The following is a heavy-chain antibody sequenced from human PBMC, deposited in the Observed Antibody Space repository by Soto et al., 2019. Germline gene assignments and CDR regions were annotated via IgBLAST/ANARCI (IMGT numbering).Heavy chain of an antibody. J-gene: IGHJ4*02. CDR1: VFNLMSYW. D-gene: IGHD3-16*01. V-gene: IGHV3-7*01. CDR3: ARDIGFDYVN. Sequence: PGGALRLSCAVSVFNLMSYWMSWVRQAPGKGLEWVASIKEDGSEIYYLHSVRGRFSISRDSAGNALHLTMNYLSAEDTGVYFCARDIGFDYVNWGQGTLVTVSS. CDR2: IKEDGSEI.